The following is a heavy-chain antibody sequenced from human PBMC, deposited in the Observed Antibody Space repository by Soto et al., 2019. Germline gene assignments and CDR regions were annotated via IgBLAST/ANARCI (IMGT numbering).Heavy chain of an antibody. J-gene: IGHJ4*02. CDR1: GYSFTTYW. Sequence: EVHLVQSGTEVKKPGESLKISCKGSGYSFTTYWIGWVRQMPGKGLEWMGIIYPGDSDTRYSPSFQGQVTVSVDKSIRTAYLQWSSLKASDTAMYYCARTYYDFWGGFDPWPVFDYWGQGTLVSVSS. V-gene: IGHV5-51*01. D-gene: IGHD3-3*01. CDR3: ARTYYDFWGGFDPWPVFDY. CDR2: IYPGDSDT.